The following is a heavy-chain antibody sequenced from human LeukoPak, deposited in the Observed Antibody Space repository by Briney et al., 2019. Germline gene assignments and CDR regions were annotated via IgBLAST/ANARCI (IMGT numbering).Heavy chain of an antibody. V-gene: IGHV3-23*01. CDR2: ISGSGGST. J-gene: IGHJ1*01. CDR1: GFTFSSYA. Sequence: GGSLRLSCAASGFTFSSYAMSWVRQAPGKGLEWVSAISGSGGSTYYADSVKGRFTISRDNSKNTLYLQMNSLRAEDTAVYYCAXXXLXYCGGDCLXXXWGXGTLV. CDR3: AXXXLXYCGGDCLXXX. D-gene: IGHD2-21*02.